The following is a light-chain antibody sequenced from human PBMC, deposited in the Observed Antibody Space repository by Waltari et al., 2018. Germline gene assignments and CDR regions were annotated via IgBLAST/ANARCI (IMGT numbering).Light chain of an antibody. CDR3: QQYSRFYS. J-gene: IGKJ2*03. CDR1: QSISGY. V-gene: IGKV1-5*03. CDR2: SAS. Sequence: DIQMTQPPSTLSASVGDRVTITCRASQSISGYLAWYQQKPGKAPQLLIYSASILHTGVPSRFSGSGSGTEFTLTISGLQPDDFASYYCQQYSRFYSFGQGTNLEIK.